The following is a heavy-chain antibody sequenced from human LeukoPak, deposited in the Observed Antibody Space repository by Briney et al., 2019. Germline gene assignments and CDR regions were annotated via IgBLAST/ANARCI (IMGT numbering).Heavy chain of an antibody. J-gene: IGHJ3*02. V-gene: IGHV3-48*01. CDR3: AKSPFDI. CDR1: GFTFSNYH. CDR2: ISDSTSSM. Sequence: KSGGSLRLSCAASGFTFSNYHMNWVRQAPGKGLEWVSYISDSTSSMYYADSVKGRFTISRDNGKNSLFLQMNSLRPEDTAVYYCAKSPFDIWGQGTMVTVSS.